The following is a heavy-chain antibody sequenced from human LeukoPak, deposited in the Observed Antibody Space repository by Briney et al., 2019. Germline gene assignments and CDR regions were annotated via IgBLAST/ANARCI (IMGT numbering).Heavy chain of an antibody. Sequence: PGRSLRLSCAASGFTFSSYGMHWVRQAPGKGLEWVAVISYDGSNKYYADSVKGRFTISRDNSKNTLYLQMNSLRAEDTAVYYCAKDVVLLWFGEPNCCGMDVWGKGTTVAVSS. CDR2: ISYDGSNK. CDR3: AKDVVLLWFGEPNCCGMDV. V-gene: IGHV3-30*18. J-gene: IGHJ6*04. D-gene: IGHD3-10*01. CDR1: GFTFSSYG.